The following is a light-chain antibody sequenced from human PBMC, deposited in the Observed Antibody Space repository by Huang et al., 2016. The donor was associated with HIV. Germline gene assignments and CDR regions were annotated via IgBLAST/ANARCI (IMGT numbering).Light chain of an antibody. CDR1: QIVSIH. CDR3: QQYNDFRST. V-gene: IGKV3-15*01. CDR2: AAS. Sequence: ETVMTQSPVTLSVSAGDRASLSCRSSQIVSIHLAWYQQKPGQAPRLLIYAASTRATGVPARFSGSGAGTEFTLTISTLQSEDSAVYYCQQYNDFRSTFGPGTRVEIK. J-gene: IGKJ3*01.